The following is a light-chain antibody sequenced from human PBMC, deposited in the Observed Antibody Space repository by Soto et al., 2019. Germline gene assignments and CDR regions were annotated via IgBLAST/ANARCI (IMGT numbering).Light chain of an antibody. J-gene: IGKJ5*01. CDR1: QSVSTY. CDR3: QQSSSWPSIT. V-gene: IGKV3-11*01. CDR2: EAS. Sequence: EIVMTQSLATLSVSPGERATLSCRASQSVSTYLAWYQQKPGQAPRLLIYEASNGATGIPARFSGSGSGTDFTLTISSLEPEDFAVYYCQQSSSWPSITFGQGTRLEIK.